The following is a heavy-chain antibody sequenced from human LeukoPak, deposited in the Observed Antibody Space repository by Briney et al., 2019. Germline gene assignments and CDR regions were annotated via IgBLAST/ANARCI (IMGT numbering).Heavy chain of an antibody. CDR3: ARDIGSSGSFGYFDY. CDR2: ISGSGDST. V-gene: IGHV3-23*01. J-gene: IGHJ4*02. D-gene: IGHD1-26*01. Sequence: GGSLRLSCAASGFTFTTYAMSWVRQAPGKGLEWVSGISGSGDSTYYADSVKGRFTISRDNSKNTLYLQMNSLRAEDTAVYYCARDIGSSGSFGYFDYWGQGTLVTVSS. CDR1: GFTFTTYA.